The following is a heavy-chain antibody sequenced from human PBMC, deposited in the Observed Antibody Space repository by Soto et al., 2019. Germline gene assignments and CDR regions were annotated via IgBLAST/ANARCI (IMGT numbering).Heavy chain of an antibody. CDR3: AKASYEHSSVYYFDY. J-gene: IGHJ4*02. V-gene: IGHV3-9*01. Sequence: EVQLVESGGGLVQPGRSLRLSCATSGFTFDDYAMHWVRQAPGKGLEWVSGLSWNSGSIGYADSVKGRFTIYRDNAKNSLYLQMDILRPEDTALYYCAKASYEHSSVYYFDYWGQGTLVTVSS. D-gene: IGHD6-19*01. CDR2: LSWNSGSI. CDR1: GFTFDDYA.